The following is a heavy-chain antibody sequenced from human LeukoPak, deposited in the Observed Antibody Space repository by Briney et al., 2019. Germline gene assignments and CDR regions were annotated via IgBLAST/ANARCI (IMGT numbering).Heavy chain of an antibody. CDR3: ARGNILSGYCFDF. V-gene: IGHV4-34*01. Sequence: PSETLSLTCAVYGGSISGYYWSWIRQPPGKGLEWVGEIHYTGGTSYNPSLKSRATISIDTSKNQLSLKLSSVTAADTAVYYCARGNILSGYCFDFWGLGALVTVSS. J-gene: IGHJ4*02. D-gene: IGHD3-9*01. CDR1: GGSISGYY. CDR2: IHYTGGT.